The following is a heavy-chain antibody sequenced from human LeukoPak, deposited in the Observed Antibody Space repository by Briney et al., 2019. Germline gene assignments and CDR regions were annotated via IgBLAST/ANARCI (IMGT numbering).Heavy chain of an antibody. Sequence: GESLKISCKGSGYSFISYWIGWVRLMPGIGLEWMGIIYPSDSETRYSLSFQGQVTISADKSTSTAYLQWSSLKASDTAMYYCARARGCYSGDCYADYWGQGTLVTVSS. CDR1: GYSFISYW. D-gene: IGHD2-21*02. CDR3: ARARGCYSGDCYADY. V-gene: IGHV5-51*01. J-gene: IGHJ4*02. CDR2: IYPSDSET.